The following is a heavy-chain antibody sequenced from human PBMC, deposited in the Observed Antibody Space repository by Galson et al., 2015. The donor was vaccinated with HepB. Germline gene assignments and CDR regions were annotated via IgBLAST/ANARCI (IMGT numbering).Heavy chain of an antibody. D-gene: IGHD3-10*01. CDR3: ARDPGTRGY. CDR1: GFTFSSYS. J-gene: IGHJ4*02. Sequence: SLRLSCAASGFTFSSYSMNWVRQAPGKGLEWVSSISSSSSYIHYADSVKGRFTISRDNAKNSLYLQMNSLRAEDTAVYYCARDPGTRGYWGQGTLVTVSS. V-gene: IGHV3-21*01. CDR2: ISSSSSYI.